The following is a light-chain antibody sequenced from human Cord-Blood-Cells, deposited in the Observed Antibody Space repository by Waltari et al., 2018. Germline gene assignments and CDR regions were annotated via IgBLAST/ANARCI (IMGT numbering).Light chain of an antibody. V-gene: IGLV2-8*01. Sequence: QSALTQPPSASGSPGQSVTISCTVTSSDVGGYNYVSWYQQHPGKAPKLMSYEVSKRPSGVPVRFSGSKSGNTASLTVSGLQAEDEADYYCSSYAGSNNVVFGGGTKLTVL. J-gene: IGLJ2*01. CDR2: EVS. CDR3: SSYAGSNNVV. CDR1: SSDVGGYNY.